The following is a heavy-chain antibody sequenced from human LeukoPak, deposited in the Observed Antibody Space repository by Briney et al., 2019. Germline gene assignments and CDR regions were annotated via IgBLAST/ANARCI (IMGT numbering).Heavy chain of an antibody. CDR2: IFYTGST. J-gene: IGHJ4*02. D-gene: IGHD5-12*01. CDR3: ARHQPGYSGYDDYYFDY. V-gene: IGHV4-39*01. CDR1: GGSISSGGYY. Sequence: PSETLSLTCTVSGGSISSGGYYWSWIRQHPGKGLEWIGYIFYTGSTYYNPSLKSRVTISVDTSKNQFSLKLSSVTAADTAVYYCARHQPGYSGYDDYYFDYWGQGTLVTVSS.